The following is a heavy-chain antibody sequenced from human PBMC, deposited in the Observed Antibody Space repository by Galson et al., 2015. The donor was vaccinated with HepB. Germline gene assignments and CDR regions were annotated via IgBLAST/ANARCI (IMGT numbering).Heavy chain of an antibody. D-gene: IGHD3-16*01. J-gene: IGHJ4*02. V-gene: IGHV3-23*01. Sequence: SLRTSCEASGFTCSSYSMRWGRQAPREGLVWASAISARDAKTYYGDYMKGWFTISRDNSKDTVSLKIDSLRAEDTAVYYSAKWGVWGVFEYWGQGILVTVSS. CDR2: ISARDAKT. CDR3: AKWGVWGVFEY. CDR1: GFTCSSYS.